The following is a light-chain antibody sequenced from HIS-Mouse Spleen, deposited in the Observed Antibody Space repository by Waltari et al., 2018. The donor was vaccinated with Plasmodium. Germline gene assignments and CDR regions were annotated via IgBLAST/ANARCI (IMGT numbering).Light chain of an antibody. CDR2: AAS. CDR1: QGISSY. CDR3: QQYYSYPA. J-gene: IGKJ1*01. Sequence: AIRMTQSPSSLSASTGDRVTITCRASQGISSYLAWYQQKPGKAPKLLIYAASTLQSGVPSRFSGSGSGTDFTLTISCLQSEDCATYYCQQYYSYPAFGQGTKVEIK. V-gene: IGKV1-8*01.